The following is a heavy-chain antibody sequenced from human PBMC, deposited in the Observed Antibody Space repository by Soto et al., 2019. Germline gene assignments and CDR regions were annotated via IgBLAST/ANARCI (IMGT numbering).Heavy chain of an antibody. J-gene: IGHJ6*02. CDR1: GYSFTSYW. V-gene: IGHV5-51*01. CDR3: ARGDYGSGSYRAYYYYYGMDV. Sequence: GESLKISCKGSGYSFTSYWIGWVRQMPGKGLEWMGIIYPGDSDTRYSPSFQGQVTISADKSISTAYLQWSSLKASDTAMYYCARGDYGSGSYRAYYYYYGMDVWGQGTTVTVYS. CDR2: IYPGDSDT. D-gene: IGHD3-10*01.